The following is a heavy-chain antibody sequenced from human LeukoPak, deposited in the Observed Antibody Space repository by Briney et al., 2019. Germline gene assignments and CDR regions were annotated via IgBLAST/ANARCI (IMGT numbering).Heavy chain of an antibody. Sequence: GESLQISCTGSGYSFSSYWIGWVRQMPGKGLERMGIIYPGDSDTRYSPSFQGQVTISDDKSISTAYLQWSSLKASDTAMYYCARRVRLQLSYGMDVWGQGTTVTVSS. CDR2: IYPGDSDT. J-gene: IGHJ6*02. D-gene: IGHD5-18*01. CDR1: GYSFSSYW. V-gene: IGHV5-51*01. CDR3: ARRVRLQLSYGMDV.